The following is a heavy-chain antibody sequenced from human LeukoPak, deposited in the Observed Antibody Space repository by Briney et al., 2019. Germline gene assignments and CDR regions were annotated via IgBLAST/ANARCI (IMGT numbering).Heavy chain of an antibody. J-gene: IGHJ3*02. Sequence: SVKVSFKASGGTFSSYAISWVRQAPGQGLEWMGGFIPIFGTANYAQKFQGRVTITADESTSTAYMELSSLRSEDTAVYYCAREGPKYSWAFDIWGQGTMVTVSS. V-gene: IGHV1-69*01. D-gene: IGHD2-21*01. CDR2: FIPIFGTA. CDR3: AREGPKYSWAFDI. CDR1: GGTFSSYA.